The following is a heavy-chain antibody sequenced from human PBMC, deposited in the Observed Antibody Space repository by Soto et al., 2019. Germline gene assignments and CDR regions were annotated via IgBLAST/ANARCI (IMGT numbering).Heavy chain of an antibody. CDR2: MSYSGSD. Sequence: PSEILSLTCSVSGDSISSSNYYWGWIRQSPGKGLEWIGSMSYSGSDSYNPSLKSRVTISVDTSENQISLRLSSVTAADTAVYYCAGRGQGWYFDYWGPGTLVTVSS. CDR3: AGRGQGWYFDY. D-gene: IGHD6-19*01. CDR1: GDSISSSNYY. J-gene: IGHJ4*02. V-gene: IGHV4-39*01.